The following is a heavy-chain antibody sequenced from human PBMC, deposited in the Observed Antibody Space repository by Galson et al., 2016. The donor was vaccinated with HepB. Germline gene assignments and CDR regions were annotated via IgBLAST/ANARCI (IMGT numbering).Heavy chain of an antibody. Sequence: SLRLSCAASGFTFDDYGLSWVRQAPGKRLEWVSGINWNGGSTGYADSVKGRFTISRDNAKNSLYLQMNSLRAEDTALYYCARGMSHDYGVSADYWGQGTLVTVSS. CDR3: ARGMSHDYGVSADY. D-gene: IGHD4-17*01. CDR1: GFTFDDYG. V-gene: IGHV3-20*04. CDR2: INWNGGST. J-gene: IGHJ4*02.